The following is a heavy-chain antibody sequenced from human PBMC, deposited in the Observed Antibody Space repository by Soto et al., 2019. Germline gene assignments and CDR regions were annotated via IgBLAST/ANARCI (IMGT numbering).Heavy chain of an antibody. CDR1: GYTFTSYG. V-gene: IGHV1-18*01. D-gene: IGHD2-2*01. CDR3: ARDQTIKKHHIVVVPAANFPWFDP. J-gene: IGHJ5*02. Sequence: ASVKVSCKASGYTFTSYGISWVRQAPGQGLEWMGWISAYNGNTNYAQKLQGRVTMTTDTSTSTAYMELRSLRSDDTAVYYCARDQTIKKHHIVVVPAANFPWFDPWGQGTLVTVSS. CDR2: ISAYNGNT.